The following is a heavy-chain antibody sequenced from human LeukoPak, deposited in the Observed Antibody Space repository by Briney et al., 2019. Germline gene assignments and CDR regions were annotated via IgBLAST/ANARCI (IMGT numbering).Heavy chain of an antibody. D-gene: IGHD7-27*01. J-gene: IGHJ3*02. Sequence: GGSLRLSCAASGFTFSSYSMNWVRQAPGKGLEWVTYISSSSSTICYADSVKGRFTISRDNAKNSLYLEMNSLRAEDTAVYYCARKTGGSLDIWGQGTMVTVSS. CDR3: ARKTGGSLDI. CDR1: GFTFSSYS. CDR2: ISSSSSTI. V-gene: IGHV3-48*01.